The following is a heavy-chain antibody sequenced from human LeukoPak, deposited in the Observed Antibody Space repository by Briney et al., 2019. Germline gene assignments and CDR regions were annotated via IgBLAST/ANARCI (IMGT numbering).Heavy chain of an antibody. V-gene: IGHV1-18*01. D-gene: IGHD2-2*01. CDR3: ARHSTSWELSPRYYFDY. Sequence: ASVKVSCKASGYTFTSYGISWVRQAPGQGLEWMGWISAYNGNTNYAQKLQGRVTMTTDTSTSTAYMELTSLRSDDTAVYYCARHSTSWELSPRYYFDYWGQGTLVTVSS. J-gene: IGHJ4*02. CDR2: ISAYNGNT. CDR1: GYTFTSYG.